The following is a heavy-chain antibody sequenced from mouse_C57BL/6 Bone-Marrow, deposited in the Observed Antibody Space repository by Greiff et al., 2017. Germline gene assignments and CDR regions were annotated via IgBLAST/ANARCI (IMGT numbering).Heavy chain of an antibody. Sequence: VQLQQPGAELVMPGASVKLSCKASGYTFTSYWMHWVKQRPGQGLEWIGEIDPSDSYTNYNQKFKGKSTLTVDKSSSTAHMQLSSLTSEDSAVYYCARTGTRRYFDVWGTGTTVTVSS. CDR2: IDPSDSYT. CDR1: GYTFTSYW. D-gene: IGHD4-1*01. V-gene: IGHV1-69*01. J-gene: IGHJ1*03. CDR3: ARTGTRRYFDV.